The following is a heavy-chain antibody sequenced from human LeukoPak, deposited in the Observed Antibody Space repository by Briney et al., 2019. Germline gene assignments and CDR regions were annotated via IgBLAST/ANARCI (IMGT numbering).Heavy chain of an antibody. CDR3: ARDGAVGSKGYYYYYMDV. J-gene: IGHJ6*03. V-gene: IGHV1-2*02. D-gene: IGHD3-16*01. CDR2: INPNSGGT. Sequence: ASVKVSSKASGYTFTGYYMHWVRQAPGQGLEWMGWINPNSGGTNYAQKFQGRVTMTRDTSISTAYMELSRLRSDDTAVYYCARDGAVGSKGYYYYYMDVWGKGTTVTVSS. CDR1: GYTFTGYY.